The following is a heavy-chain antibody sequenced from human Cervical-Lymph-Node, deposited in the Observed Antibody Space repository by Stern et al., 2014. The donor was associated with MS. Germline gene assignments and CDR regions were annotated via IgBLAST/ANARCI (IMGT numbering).Heavy chain of an antibody. CDR3: ARGAYCGGDCYWGWFDS. Sequence: QVQLMQSGAEVKRPGSSVTVSCKSSGDTFSDHSISWVRRAPGHGLEVVGGIIPLFGAADYAQMFQGRVSITADESTTTAYMELSSLRSEDTAMYYCARGAYCGGDCYWGWFDSWGQGTLVTVSS. D-gene: IGHD2-21*02. CDR2: IIPLFGAA. J-gene: IGHJ5*01. CDR1: GDTFSDHS. V-gene: IGHV1-69*01.